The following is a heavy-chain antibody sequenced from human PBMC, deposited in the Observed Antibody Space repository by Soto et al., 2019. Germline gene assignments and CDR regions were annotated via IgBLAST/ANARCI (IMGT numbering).Heavy chain of an antibody. V-gene: IGHV4-31*03. CDR1: GGSISSGGYY. CDR3: SRGPGGVRYPGWLSYFDY. D-gene: IGHD3-16*01. CDR2: IYYSGST. J-gene: IGHJ4*02. Sequence: PSETLSLTCTVSGGSISSGGYYWSWTRQHPGKGLEWIGYIYYSGSTYYNPSLKSRVTISVDTSKNQFSLKLSSVTAADTAVYYCSRGPGGVRYPGWLSYFDYWGQGTLVTVSS.